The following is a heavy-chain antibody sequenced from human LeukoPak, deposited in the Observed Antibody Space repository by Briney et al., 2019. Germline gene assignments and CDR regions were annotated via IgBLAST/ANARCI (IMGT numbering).Heavy chain of an antibody. Sequence: PGGSLRLSCAASGFTLSSNYMSWVRQAPGKGLEWVSLIYSGGVTYYADSVKGRFIISRDNSKNTLFLQMNSLRAEDTAVYYCARAPSGWSDYWYFDLWGRGTLVTVSS. CDR3: ARAPSGWSDYWYFDL. CDR1: GFTLSSNY. J-gene: IGHJ2*01. V-gene: IGHV3-53*01. CDR2: IYSGGVT. D-gene: IGHD6-19*01.